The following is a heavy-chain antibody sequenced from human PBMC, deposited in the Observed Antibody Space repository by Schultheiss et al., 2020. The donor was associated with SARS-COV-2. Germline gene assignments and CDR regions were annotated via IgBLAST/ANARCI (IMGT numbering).Heavy chain of an antibody. Sequence: SETLSLTCAVYGGSFSGYYWSWIRQPPGKGLEWIGEINHSGSTNYNPSLKSRVTISVDTSKNQFSLKLSSVTAADTAVYYCATHPGNYGGMIRYYFDYWGQGTLVTVSS. J-gene: IGHJ4*02. CDR3: ATHPGNYGGMIRYYFDY. CDR2: INHSGST. CDR1: GGSFSGYY. V-gene: IGHV4-34*01. D-gene: IGHD4-23*01.